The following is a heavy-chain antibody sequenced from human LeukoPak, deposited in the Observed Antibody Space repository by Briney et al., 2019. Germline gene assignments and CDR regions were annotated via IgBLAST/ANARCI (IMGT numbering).Heavy chain of an antibody. J-gene: IGHJ4*02. D-gene: IGHD3-22*01. CDR3: ARDRNYYDSSGYSPIFDY. CDR1: GGTFSSYA. CDR2: IIPIFGAA. V-gene: IGHV1-69*01. Sequence: SVKVSCKASGGTFSSYAISWVRQAPGQGLEWMGGIIPIFGAANYAQMFQGRVTITADESTSTAYMELSSLRSEDTAVYYCARDRNYYDSSGYSPIFDYWGQGTLVTVSS.